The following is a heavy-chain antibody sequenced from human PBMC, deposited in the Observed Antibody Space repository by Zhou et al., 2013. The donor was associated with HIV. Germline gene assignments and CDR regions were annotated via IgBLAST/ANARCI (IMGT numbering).Heavy chain of an antibody. D-gene: IGHD1-26*01. V-gene: IGHV1-69*04. Sequence: QVQLVQSGAEVRKPGSSVRVSCRVSGDTFRSSYGFTWMRQAPGXGLEWMGRIIPFFGLPNYAQKFQGRVTITADKSTNTAYLELRGLRSEDTALYYCGRGPYYSNTPGGPLDIVGPRDMGHRSLQ. CDR2: IIPFFGLP. CDR3: GRGPYYSNTPGGPLDI. J-gene: IGHJ3*02. CDR1: GDTFRSSYG.